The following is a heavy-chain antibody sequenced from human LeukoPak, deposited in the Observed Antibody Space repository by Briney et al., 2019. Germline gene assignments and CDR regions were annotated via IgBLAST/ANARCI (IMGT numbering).Heavy chain of an antibody. CDR1: GGSFSGYY. CDR2: INHSGST. J-gene: IGHJ4*02. Sequence: SQTLSLTCAVYGGSFSGYYWSWIRQPPGKGLEWIGEINHSGSTNYNPSLKSGVTISVDTSKNHFCLKLSPVTAADTAVYYCARRSKRLRYFDRGRSHFDYWGQGTLVTVSS. V-gene: IGHV4-34*01. CDR3: ARRSKRLRYFDRGRSHFDY. D-gene: IGHD3-9*01.